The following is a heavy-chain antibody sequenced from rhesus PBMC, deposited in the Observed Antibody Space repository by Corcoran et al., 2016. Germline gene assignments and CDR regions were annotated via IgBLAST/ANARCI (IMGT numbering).Heavy chain of an antibody. V-gene: IGHV4-80*01. J-gene: IGHJ4*01. CDR3: ARGVGASGISGWF. CDR1: GASISSYW. Sequence: QVQLQESGPGLVKPSETLSLTCAVSGASISSYWWSWIRQPPGKGLGWVGEISGAGGSTYYNPSLKSRVTISKDASNNQFSPKMTSVTAADTVVYYCARGVGASGISGWFWGQGVLVTVSS. CDR2: ISGAGGST. D-gene: IGHD6-31*01.